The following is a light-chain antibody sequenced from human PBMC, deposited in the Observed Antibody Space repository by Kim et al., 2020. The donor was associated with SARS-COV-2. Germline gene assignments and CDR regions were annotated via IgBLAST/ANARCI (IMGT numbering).Light chain of an antibody. CDR3: FLSYSTSWV. Sequence: QAVVTQEPSLTVSPGGTVILTCGSSTGPVTSSHYPYWLQQKPGQAPKTLIYDTSNKHSWTPARFSGFLLGGKAALTLSGAQPEDEADYYCFLSYSTSWVFGGGTQLTVL. V-gene: IGLV7-46*01. CDR1: TGPVTSSHY. J-gene: IGLJ3*02. CDR2: DTS.